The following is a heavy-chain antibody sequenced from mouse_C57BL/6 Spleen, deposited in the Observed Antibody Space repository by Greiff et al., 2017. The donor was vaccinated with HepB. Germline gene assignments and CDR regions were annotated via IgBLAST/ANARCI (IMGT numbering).Heavy chain of an antibody. Sequence: EVQLQQSGPELVKPGASVKISCKASGYTFTDYYMNWVKQSHGKSLEWIGDINPNNGGTSYNQKFKGKATLTVDKSSSTAYMELRSLTSEDSAVYYCARGDGYEYYYAMDYWGQGTSVTVSS. V-gene: IGHV1-26*01. CDR1: GYTFTDYY. D-gene: IGHD2-2*01. CDR3: ARGDGYEYYYAMDY. J-gene: IGHJ4*01. CDR2: INPNNGGT.